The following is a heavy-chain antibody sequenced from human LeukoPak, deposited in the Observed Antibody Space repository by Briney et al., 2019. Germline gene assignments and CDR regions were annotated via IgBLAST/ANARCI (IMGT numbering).Heavy chain of an antibody. D-gene: IGHD6-19*01. CDR3: ARGYSSGGGPFDR. Sequence: PGGSLRLSCAASGFTFSSYWMHWVRQAPGKGLVWVSRINSDGSSTSYADSVKGRFTISRDNAKNTLYLQMNSLRAEDTAVYYCARGYSSGGGPFDRWGQGTLVTVSS. CDR2: INSDGSST. V-gene: IGHV3-74*01. CDR1: GFTFSSYW. J-gene: IGHJ5*02.